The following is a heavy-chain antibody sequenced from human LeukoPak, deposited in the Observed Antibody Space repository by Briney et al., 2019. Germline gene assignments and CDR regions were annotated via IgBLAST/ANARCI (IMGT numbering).Heavy chain of an antibody. Sequence: GGSLRLSCAASGFTFSTYSMNWVRQAPGKGLEWVSYISSGSTTIYYADSVKGRFTISRDNSKNTLYLQMNSLRAEDTAVYYCAKEGSSSLDYWGQGTLVTVSS. CDR1: GFTFSTYS. CDR3: AKEGSSSLDY. V-gene: IGHV3-48*01. CDR2: ISSGSTTI. D-gene: IGHD6-13*01. J-gene: IGHJ4*02.